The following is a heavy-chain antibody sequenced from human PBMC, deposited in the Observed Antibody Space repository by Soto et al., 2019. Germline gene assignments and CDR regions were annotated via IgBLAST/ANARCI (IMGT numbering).Heavy chain of an antibody. Sequence: SETLSLTCTVSGGSISSYYWSWIRQPPGKGLEWIGYIYYSGSTNYNPSLKSRVTISVDTSKNQFSLKLSSVTAADTAVYYCARSPYSYGFVDPWGQGTLVTVSS. V-gene: IGHV4-59*01. CDR1: GGSISSYY. CDR2: IYYSGST. D-gene: IGHD5-18*01. CDR3: ARSPYSYGFVDP. J-gene: IGHJ5*02.